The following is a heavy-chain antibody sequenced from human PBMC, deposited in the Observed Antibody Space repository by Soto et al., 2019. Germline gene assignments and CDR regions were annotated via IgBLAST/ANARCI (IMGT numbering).Heavy chain of an antibody. CDR1: GGTFSSYA. D-gene: IGHD3-22*01. V-gene: IGHV1-69*13. J-gene: IGHJ4*02. CDR2: IIPIFGTA. Sequence: SVKVSCKASGGTFSSYAISWVRQAPGQGLEWMGGIIPIFGTANYAQKFQGRVTITADESTSTAYMELSSLRSEDTAVYYCARATPNSSGYYYFDYWGQGTLVTVSS. CDR3: ARATPNSSGYYYFDY.